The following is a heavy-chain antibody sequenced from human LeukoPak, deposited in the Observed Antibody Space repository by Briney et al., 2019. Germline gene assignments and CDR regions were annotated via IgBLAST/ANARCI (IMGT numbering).Heavy chain of an antibody. CDR1: GGSISGYY. CDR3: ARSPRGYCSGGSCYGDAFDI. J-gene: IGHJ3*02. CDR2: IYYNGST. Sequence: SETLSLTCTVSGGSISGYYWTWIRQPPGKGLEWIGYIYYNGSTNHNPSLKSRITISVDTSKSQFSLKLTSVTAADTAIYYCARSPRGYCSGGSCYGDAFDIWGQGTMVTVSS. V-gene: IGHV4-59*01. D-gene: IGHD2-15*01.